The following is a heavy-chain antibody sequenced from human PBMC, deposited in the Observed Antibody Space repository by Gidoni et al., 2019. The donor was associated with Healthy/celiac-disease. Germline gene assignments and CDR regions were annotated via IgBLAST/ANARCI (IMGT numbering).Heavy chain of an antibody. D-gene: IGHD3-10*01. V-gene: IGHV3-11*05. CDR1: GFPFSDYY. Sequence: QVQLVESGGGLVKPGGSLRLSCAASGFPFSDYYMSWIRQAPGKGLEWVSYISSSSSYTNYADSVKGRFTISRDNAKNSLYLQMNSLRAEDTAMYYCARAKRALSRLWFGELLHAFDIWGQGTMVTVSS. J-gene: IGHJ3*02. CDR3: ARAKRALSRLWFGELLHAFDI. CDR2: ISSSSSYT.